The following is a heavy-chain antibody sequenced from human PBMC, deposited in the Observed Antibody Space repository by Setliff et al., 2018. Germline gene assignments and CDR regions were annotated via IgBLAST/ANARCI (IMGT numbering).Heavy chain of an antibody. CDR2: MYYRGST. CDR3: VGSVFDYYFEY. D-gene: IGHD3-16*01. J-gene: IGHJ4*02. CDR1: GISISRYY. Sequence: KPSETLSLTCNVSGISISRYYWSWIRQSPERGLEWIGYMYYRGSTNDNPSLKSRVTLSIDTSKKQFSLNLTSVTAADTAAYYCVGSVFDYYFEYWGQGALVTVS. V-gene: IGHV4-59*01.